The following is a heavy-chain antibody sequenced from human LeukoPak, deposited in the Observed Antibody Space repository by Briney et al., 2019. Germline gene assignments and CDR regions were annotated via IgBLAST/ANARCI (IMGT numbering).Heavy chain of an antibody. J-gene: IGHJ4*02. Sequence: GASVKVSCKASGYTFTGYLMHWVRQAPGQGLEWMGWINPNSGGTNYAQKFQGRVTMTRDTSISTAYMELSSLRSDDTAVYYCARGRGAVAGTYHFDYWGQGTLVTVSS. CDR2: INPNSGGT. V-gene: IGHV1-2*02. CDR1: GYTFTGYL. D-gene: IGHD6-19*01. CDR3: ARGRGAVAGTYHFDY.